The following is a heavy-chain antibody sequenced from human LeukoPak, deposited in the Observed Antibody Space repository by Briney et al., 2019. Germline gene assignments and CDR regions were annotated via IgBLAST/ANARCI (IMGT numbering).Heavy chain of an antibody. CDR1: GFTFSNYW. J-gene: IGHJ3*02. CDR3: AREKWDEDAFDM. Sequence: GGSLRLSCAASGFTFSNYWMHWVRQAPGKGLMWVSRINNDGSSTNYADSVEGRFTISRDNARNTLYLQMNSLRAEDTAVYYCAREKWDEDAFDMWGQGTMVTVSS. D-gene: IGHD1-26*01. V-gene: IGHV3-74*01. CDR2: INNDGSST.